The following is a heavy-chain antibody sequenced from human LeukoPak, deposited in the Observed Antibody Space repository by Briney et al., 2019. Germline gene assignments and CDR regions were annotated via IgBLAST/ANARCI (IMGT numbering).Heavy chain of an antibody. J-gene: IGHJ5*02. D-gene: IGHD6-19*01. Sequence: SEALSLTCTVSGGSISSSSYYWGWIRQPPGKGLEWIGNIYHSGSTYYNPSLKSRVTISVDTSKNQFSLNLNSVTAADTAVYYCARGSSSLTWLDPWGQGTLVTVSS. CDR3: ARGSSSLTWLDP. V-gene: IGHV4-39*07. CDR2: IYHSGST. CDR1: GGSISSSSYY.